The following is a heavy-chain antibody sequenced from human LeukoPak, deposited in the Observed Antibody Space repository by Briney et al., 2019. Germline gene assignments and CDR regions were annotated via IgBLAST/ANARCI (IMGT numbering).Heavy chain of an antibody. V-gene: IGHV4-4*07. CDR2: IYSSRTT. CDR1: GGSISNYY. CDR3: ARASGSSGWYAFDF. J-gene: IGHJ4*02. D-gene: IGHD6-19*01. Sequence: SETLSLTCTVSGGSISNYYWSWIRQPAGKGLEWIGRIYSSRTTNYNPSLKSRVTMSVDTSKNQFSLKLKSVTAADTAVYNCARASGSSGWYAFDFWGQGTLVTVSS.